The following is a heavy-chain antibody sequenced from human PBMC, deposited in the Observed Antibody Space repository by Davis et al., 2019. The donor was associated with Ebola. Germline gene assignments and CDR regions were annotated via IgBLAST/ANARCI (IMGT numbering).Heavy chain of an antibody. Sequence: GESLKISCAASGFTFNSYSMNWVRQAPGKGLEWVSSIFADGRTFYTDSVKGRFTISRDDAKKSLYLQMDSLRAEDTAVYYCAQQLGDYGGNALRYWGQGTLVTVSS. CDR1: GFTFNSYS. CDR3: AQQLGDYGGNALRY. D-gene: IGHD4-23*01. CDR2: IFADGRT. J-gene: IGHJ4*02. V-gene: IGHV3-21*01.